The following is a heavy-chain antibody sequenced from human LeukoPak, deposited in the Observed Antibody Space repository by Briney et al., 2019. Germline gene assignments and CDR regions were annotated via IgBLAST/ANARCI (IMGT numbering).Heavy chain of an antibody. CDR3: ITDLMDV. CDR2: IKSKIDGGTT. J-gene: IGHJ6*03. V-gene: IGHV3-15*01. CDR1: GFTFNNAW. Sequence: GGSLRLSCAASGFTFNNAWMSWVRQAPGKGLEWVGLIKSKIDGGTTDYAAPVEGRFTISRDDSKNTLYLQMNSLKTEDTAVYYCITDLMDVWGKGTTVTVSS.